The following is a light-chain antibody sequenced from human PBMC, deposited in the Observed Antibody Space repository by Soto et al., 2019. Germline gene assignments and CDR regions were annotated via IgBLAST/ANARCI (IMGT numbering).Light chain of an antibody. CDR2: GAS. Sequence: EIVLTQSPGTLSFXXXXXXXXXXRSSQSVSSSYLAWYQQKPGQAPRLLIYGASSRATGIPDRFSGSGSGTDFTLTISRLEPEDFAVYYCQQYGSSPRTFGQGTKVDIK. V-gene: IGKV3-20*01. CDR3: QQYGSSPRT. J-gene: IGKJ1*01. CDR1: QSVSSSY.